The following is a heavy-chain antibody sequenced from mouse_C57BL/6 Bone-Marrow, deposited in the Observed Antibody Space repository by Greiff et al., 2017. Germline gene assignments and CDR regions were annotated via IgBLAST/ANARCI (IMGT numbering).Heavy chain of an antibody. D-gene: IGHD1-1*01. V-gene: IGHV5-4*01. J-gene: IGHJ3*01. Sequence: EVQRVESGGGLVKPGGSLKLSCAASGFTFSSYAMYWVRQTPEKRLEWVATISDGGSYTYYPDKVKGRFTISRDNAKNNLYLQMSHLKSEDTAIYYCAEEGGADYDGSSYPFAYWGQGTLVTVSA. CDR2: ISDGGSYT. CDR3: AEEGGADYDGSSYPFAY. CDR1: GFTFSSYA.